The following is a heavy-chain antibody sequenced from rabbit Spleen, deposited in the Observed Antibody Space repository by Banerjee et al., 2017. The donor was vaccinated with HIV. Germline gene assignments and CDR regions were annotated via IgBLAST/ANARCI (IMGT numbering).Heavy chain of an antibody. CDR2: VNIVTGKS. Sequence: EQLEESGGGLVKPEGSLTLTCKASGVSFSDKDVMCWVRQAPGKGLEWISCVNIVTGKSFYASWAKGRFTMSRTSSTTVTLQMTSLTAADTATYFCARDLVAVIGWNFNWWGPATLVTVS. CDR3: ARDLVAVIGWNFNW. D-gene: IGHD1-1*01. J-gene: IGHJ4*01. V-gene: IGHV1S45*01. CDR1: GVSFSDKDV.